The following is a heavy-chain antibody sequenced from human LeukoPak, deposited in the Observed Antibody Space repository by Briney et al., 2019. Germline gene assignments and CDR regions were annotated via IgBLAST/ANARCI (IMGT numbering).Heavy chain of an antibody. CDR3: ARGRPYYYDSSGRMGIRAFDI. CDR2: INHSGST. Sequence: PSETLSLTCAVYGGSFSGYYWSWIRQPPGKGLEWIGEINHSGSTNYNPSLKSRVTISVDTSKNQFSLKLSSVTAADTAVYYCARGRPYYYDSSGRMGIRAFDIWDQGTMVTVSS. CDR1: GGSFSGYY. D-gene: IGHD3-22*01. J-gene: IGHJ3*02. V-gene: IGHV4-34*01.